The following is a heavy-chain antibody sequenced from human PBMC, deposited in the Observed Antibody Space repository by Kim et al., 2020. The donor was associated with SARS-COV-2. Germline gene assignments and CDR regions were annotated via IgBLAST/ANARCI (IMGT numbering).Heavy chain of an antibody. V-gene: IGHV3-53*01. CDR1: GFIVSSNY. D-gene: IGHD3-22*01. Sequence: GGSLRLSCAASGFIVSSNYMSWVRQAPGKGLEWVSVIYSGSGGSTYYADSVKGRFTVSRDNSKNTLYLQMNTLRAEDTAMYYCARAGRYDSGGGAWGQGTLVIFSS. CDR2: IYSGSGGST. J-gene: IGHJ4*02. CDR3: ARAGRYDSGGGA.